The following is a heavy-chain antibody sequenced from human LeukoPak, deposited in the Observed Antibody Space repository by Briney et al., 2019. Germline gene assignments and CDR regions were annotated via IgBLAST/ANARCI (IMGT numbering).Heavy chain of an antibody. CDR3: ARALRWFGEFPPDY. CDR1: GGSFSGYY. D-gene: IGHD3-10*01. CDR2: INHSGST. J-gene: IGHJ4*02. V-gene: IGHV4-34*01. Sequence: SETLSLTCAVYGGSFSGYYWSWIRQPPGKGLEWMGEINHSGSTNYNPSLKSRVTISVDTSKNQFSLKLSSVTAADTAVYYCARALRWFGEFPPDYWGQGTLVTVSS.